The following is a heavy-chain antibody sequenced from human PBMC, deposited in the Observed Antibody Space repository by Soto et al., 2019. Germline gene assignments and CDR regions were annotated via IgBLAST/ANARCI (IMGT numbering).Heavy chain of an antibody. D-gene: IGHD3-9*01. J-gene: IGHJ5*02. Sequence: QVQLVQSGAEVKKPGASVKVSCKASGYTFTSYYMHWVRQAPGQGLEWMGIINPSGGSTSYAQKFRGRVTMTRDTSTITVYMGMGSLRSEDTAVYYCARVGGDILTGRGVKGWFDPWGQGTLVTVSS. CDR1: GYTFTSYY. V-gene: IGHV1-46*03. CDR3: ARVGGDILTGRGVKGWFDP. CDR2: INPSGGST.